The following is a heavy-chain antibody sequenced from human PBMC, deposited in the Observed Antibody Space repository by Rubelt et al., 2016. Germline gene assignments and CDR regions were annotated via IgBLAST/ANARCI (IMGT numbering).Heavy chain of an antibody. D-gene: IGHD2-21*02. CDR3: AREGGGDYDNGLDV. J-gene: IGHJ3*01. V-gene: IGHV3-74*01. CDR1: GFTFSTYW. CDR2: LTCDVSIT. Sequence: EVQLVESGGGLVQPGGSLRLSCADSGFTFSTYWLTWVRQAPGKGLGVVSRLTCDVSITFSSYSVQGLFTISRYNAQNSQYLQRNGLRAEDTAEYYCAREGGGDYDNGLDVWGQGTMVTVSA.